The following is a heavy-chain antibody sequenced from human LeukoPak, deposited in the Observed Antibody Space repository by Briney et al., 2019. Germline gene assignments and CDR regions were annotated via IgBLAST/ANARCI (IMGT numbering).Heavy chain of an antibody. V-gene: IGHV3-23*01. J-gene: IGHJ4*02. CDR1: GFTFSSPW. CDR2: ISGSGGST. D-gene: IGHD5-24*01. Sequence: GGSLILSCAASGFTFSSPWMRWVRQAPAKGLDWVSPISGSGGSTYDADAVKGRVTISRDNSKYTLYLQMNSLRAEDTAVYYCAEGDGYNSGRSGYWGQGTLVTVSS. CDR3: AEGDGYNSGRSGY.